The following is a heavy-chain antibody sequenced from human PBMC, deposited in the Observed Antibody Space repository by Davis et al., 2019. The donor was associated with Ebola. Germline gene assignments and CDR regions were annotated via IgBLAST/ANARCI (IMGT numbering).Heavy chain of an antibody. Sequence: MPSETLSLTCTVSGGSISSSSYYWGWIRQPPGKGLEWIGSIYYSGSTYYNPSLKSRVTISVDTSKNQFSLKLSSVTAADTAVYYCARPYNVYYYYGMDVWGQGTTVTVSS. CDR3: ARPYNVYYYYGMDV. CDR1: GGSISSSSYY. D-gene: IGHD5-24*01. CDR2: IYYSGST. V-gene: IGHV4-39*01. J-gene: IGHJ6*02.